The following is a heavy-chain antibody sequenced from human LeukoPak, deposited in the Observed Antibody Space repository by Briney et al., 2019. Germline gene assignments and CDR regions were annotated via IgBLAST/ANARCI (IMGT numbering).Heavy chain of an antibody. Sequence: GGSLRLSCAASGFTFSRYTMNWVRQAPGKGLEWVSIIYSGDNTYYADSVKGRFTISRDNSKNTLYLQMNSLRAEDTAVYYCAGRRSYYYYYMDVWGKGTSVTISS. J-gene: IGHJ6*03. D-gene: IGHD3-10*01. CDR1: GFTFSRYT. CDR3: AGRRSYYYYYMDV. CDR2: IYSGDNT. V-gene: IGHV3-53*01.